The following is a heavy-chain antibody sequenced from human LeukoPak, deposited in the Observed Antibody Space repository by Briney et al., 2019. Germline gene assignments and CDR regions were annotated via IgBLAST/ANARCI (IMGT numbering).Heavy chain of an antibody. CDR2: VYYSGST. V-gene: IGHV4-59*01. CDR1: GGSISSYY. D-gene: IGHD4-23*01. CDR3: ARCHGGSDAFDI. Sequence: SETLSLTCTVSGGSISSYYWSWIRQPPGKGLEWIGYVYYSGSTNYNPSLKSRVTISVDTSKNQFSLKLSSVTAADTAVYYCARCHGGSDAFDIWGQGTMVTVSS. J-gene: IGHJ3*02.